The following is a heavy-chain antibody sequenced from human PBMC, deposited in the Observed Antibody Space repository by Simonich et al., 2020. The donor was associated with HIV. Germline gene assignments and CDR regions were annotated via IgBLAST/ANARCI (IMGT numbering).Heavy chain of an antibody. CDR3: AHRRLNCGGDYFDY. CDR1: GFSLSTSGVG. CDR2: IYWDDDK. D-gene: IGHD7-27*01. Sequence: QITLKESGPTLVQPTQTLTLTCTFSGFSLSTSGVGVGWIRQPPGKALEWLALIYWDDDKRYRPSLESRLTITKDTSKNQVVLTMTNMDPVDTATYYCAHRRLNCGGDYFDYWGQGTLVTVSS. V-gene: IGHV2-5*02. J-gene: IGHJ4*02.